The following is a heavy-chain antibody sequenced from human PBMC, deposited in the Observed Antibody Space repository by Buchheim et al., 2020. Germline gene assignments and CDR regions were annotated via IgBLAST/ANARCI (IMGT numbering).Heavy chain of an antibody. V-gene: IGHV3-23*01. D-gene: IGHD1-26*01. J-gene: IGHJ4*02. CDR1: GFTFSIA. Sequence: EVQLLESGGGLVQPGGSLRLSCAASGFTFSIAMAWVRQAPGKGLEWVSTIGGSGGSTYYTDSVRGRFTISRDNSKNTLSLPMNSLRAEDTAVYYCAKGRGAVRENYYFDYWGQGTL. CDR2: IGGSGGST. CDR3: AKGRGAVRENYYFDY.